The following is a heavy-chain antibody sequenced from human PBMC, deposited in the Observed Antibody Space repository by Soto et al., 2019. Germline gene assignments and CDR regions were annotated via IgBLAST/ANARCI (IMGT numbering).Heavy chain of an antibody. CDR2: INHSGST. J-gene: IGHJ5*02. V-gene: IGHV4-34*09. Sequence: PSETLSLTCAVYGGSFSGYYWSWIRQPPGKGLEWIGEINHSGSTNYNPSLKSRVTISVDTSKNQFSLKLSSVTAADTAVYYCARDFNIAARPGWFDPWGQGTLVTVSS. CDR1: GGSFSGYY. CDR3: ARDFNIAARPGWFDP. D-gene: IGHD6-6*01.